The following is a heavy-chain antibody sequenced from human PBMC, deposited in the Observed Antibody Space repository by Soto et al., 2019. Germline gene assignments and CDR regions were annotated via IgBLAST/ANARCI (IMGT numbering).Heavy chain of an antibody. Sequence: GGSLRLSCAASGFTFSSYWMSWVRQAPGKGLEWVANIKQDGSEKYYVDSVKGRFTISRDNAKNSLYLQMNSLRAEDTAVYYCARVGARYDFWSGPTPYFDYWGQGTLVTVSS. CDR2: IKQDGSEK. D-gene: IGHD3-3*01. CDR3: ARVGARYDFWSGPTPYFDY. CDR1: GFTFSSYW. J-gene: IGHJ4*02. V-gene: IGHV3-7*01.